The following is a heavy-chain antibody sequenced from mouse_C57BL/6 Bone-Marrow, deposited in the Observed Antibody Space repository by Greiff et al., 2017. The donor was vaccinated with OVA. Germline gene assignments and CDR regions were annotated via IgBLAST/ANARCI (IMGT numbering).Heavy chain of an antibody. CDR1: GFTFSDYY. V-gene: IGHV5-16*01. Sequence: EVKLVESEGGLVQPGSSMKLSCTASGFTFSDYYMAWVRQVPEKGLEWVANINYDGSSTYYLDSLKSRFIISRDNAKNILYLQMSSLKSEDTATYYCAREKNHWYFDVWGTGTTVTVSS. CDR2: INYDGSST. J-gene: IGHJ1*03. CDR3: AREKNHWYFDV.